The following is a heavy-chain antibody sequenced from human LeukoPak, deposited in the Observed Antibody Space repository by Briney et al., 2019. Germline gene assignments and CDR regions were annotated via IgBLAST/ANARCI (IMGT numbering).Heavy chain of an antibody. CDR1: GFTFSSYS. J-gene: IGHJ4*02. V-gene: IGHV3-21*01. CDR3: ARADPELRFLEWLYFDY. D-gene: IGHD3-3*01. CDR2: ISSSSSYI. Sequence: PGGSLRLSCAASGFTFSSYSMNWVRQAPGKGLEWVSSISSSSSYIYYADSVKGRFTISRDNAKNSLYLQMNSLRAEDTAVYYCARADPELRFLEWLYFDYWGQGTLVTVST.